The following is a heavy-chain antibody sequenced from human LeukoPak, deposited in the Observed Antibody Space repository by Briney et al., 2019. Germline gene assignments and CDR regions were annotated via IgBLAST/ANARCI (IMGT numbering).Heavy chain of an antibody. J-gene: IGHJ4*02. D-gene: IGHD2/OR15-2a*01. CDR3: ARARPKNPFDW. V-gene: IGHV6-1*01. CDR2: TYYRSKWYI. CDR1: GDSVSSNSNA. Sequence: SQTLSLTCAISGDSVSSNSNAWNWVRQSPSRGLEWLGRTYYRSKWYIDYALSVKSRMTINADTTKNQFSLQLNSVTSEDTAMYYCARARPKNPFDWWGQGTVVTVSS.